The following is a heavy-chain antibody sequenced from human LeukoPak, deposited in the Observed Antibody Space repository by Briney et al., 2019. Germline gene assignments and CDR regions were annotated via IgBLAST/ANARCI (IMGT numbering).Heavy chain of an antibody. D-gene: IGHD3-10*01. CDR1: GCTFSSYA. CDR2: IIPILGIA. V-gene: IGHV1-69*04. Sequence: SVTVSFKASGCTFSSYAISWVRQAPGQGLEWMGRIIPILGIANYAQKFQGRVTITADKSTSTAYMELSSLRSEDTAVYYCARGDTMVRGAPRYYYYGMDVWGQGTTVTVSS. CDR3: ARGDTMVRGAPRYYYYGMDV. J-gene: IGHJ6*02.